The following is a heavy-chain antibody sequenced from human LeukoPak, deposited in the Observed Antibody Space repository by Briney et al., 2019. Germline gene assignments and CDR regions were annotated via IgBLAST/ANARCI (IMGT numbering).Heavy chain of an antibody. CDR1: GYTFTSYD. Sequence: GASVTVSCKASGYTFTSYDINWVRQATGQGLEWMGWMNPNSGNTGYAQKFQGRVTMTRNTSISTAYMELSSLRSEDTAVYYCARRKGIAVAGTVLFDYWGQGTLVTVSS. J-gene: IGHJ4*02. CDR2: MNPNSGNT. D-gene: IGHD6-19*01. V-gene: IGHV1-8*01. CDR3: ARRKGIAVAGTVLFDY.